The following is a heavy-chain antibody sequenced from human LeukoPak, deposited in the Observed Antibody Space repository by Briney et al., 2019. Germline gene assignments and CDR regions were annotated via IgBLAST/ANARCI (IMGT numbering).Heavy chain of an antibody. CDR2: IIASGGTT. CDR3: AKSGYNRFDY. D-gene: IGHD5-24*01. Sequence: GGSLRLSCAASGFPFSSYAMSWFRQTPGKGLEWVSSIIASGGTTYYADSVKGRFTISRDNSKNTLYLQMNSLRADDTAVYYCAKSGYNRFDYWGQGTLVTVSS. J-gene: IGHJ4*02. V-gene: IGHV3-23*01. CDR1: GFPFSSYA.